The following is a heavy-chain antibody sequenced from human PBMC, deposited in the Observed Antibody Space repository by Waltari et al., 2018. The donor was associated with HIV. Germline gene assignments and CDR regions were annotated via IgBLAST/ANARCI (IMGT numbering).Heavy chain of an antibody. V-gene: IGHV1-18*01. CDR3: ARLTHYYDTSGPDYYYYGMDV. CDR1: GNTFTRYG. D-gene: IGHD3-22*01. CDR2: ISAYNGNT. J-gene: IGHJ6*02. Sequence: QVQLVQSGAEVQKPGASVKVSCKASGNTFTRYGISWVRQASGQGLEWMGWISAYNGNTNYAQKLQGRVSMTTETSTSTAYMELRSLRSDDTAVYYCARLTHYYDTSGPDYYYYGMDVWGQGTTVTVSS.